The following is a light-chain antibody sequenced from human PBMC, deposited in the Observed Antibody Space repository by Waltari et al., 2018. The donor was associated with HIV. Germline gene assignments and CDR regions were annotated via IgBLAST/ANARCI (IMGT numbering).Light chain of an antibody. CDR3: SSYAGDNNLL. J-gene: IGLJ3*02. CDR1: SSDVGSYTY. CDR2: EVS. Sequence: QSALTQPHSAYGSPGQSVTISCTGTSSDVGSYTYVSWYQQYPGKAPNLIIYEVSKRPSGVPDRFAGSKSGNTASLTVSGLQAEDEADYYCSSYAGDNNLLFGGGTKLTVL. V-gene: IGLV2-8*01.